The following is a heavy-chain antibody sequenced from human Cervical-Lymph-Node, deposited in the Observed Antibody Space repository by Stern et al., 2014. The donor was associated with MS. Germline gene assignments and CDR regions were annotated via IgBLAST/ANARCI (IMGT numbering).Heavy chain of an antibody. CDR2: IWAAGRNT. V-gene: IGHV3-33*01. CDR1: GYTFSSYG. CDR3: AGGEGSWGYFDY. Sequence: QEQLVESGAGVVPPGSSLRLSCTASGYTFSSYGMHCVRQAPGQGLEWVAGIWAAGRNTYYAHSVKGRVTITSDKSKTPHYLQLTSLRAEDTAVYYCAGGEGSWGYFDYGGQGTLVTVSS. D-gene: IGHD1-26*01. J-gene: IGHJ4*02.